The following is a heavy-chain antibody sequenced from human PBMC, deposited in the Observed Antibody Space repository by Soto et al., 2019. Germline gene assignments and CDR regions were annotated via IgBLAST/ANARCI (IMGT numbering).Heavy chain of an antibody. Sequence: EVQLLESGGAVVQPGGSLRLSCVGSGFNFDSHAMSWVRQAPGKGLEWVSSVSPSGASTHFPDFLKGRFSSSRDKSKNAVYLEMSNLRVEDTAVYYCAKDLPLWSGYSFSENHWGQGTLVTVSS. CDR3: AKDLPLWSGYSFSENH. CDR1: GFNFDSHA. J-gene: IGHJ4*02. CDR2: VSPSGAST. V-gene: IGHV3-23*01. D-gene: IGHD3-3*01.